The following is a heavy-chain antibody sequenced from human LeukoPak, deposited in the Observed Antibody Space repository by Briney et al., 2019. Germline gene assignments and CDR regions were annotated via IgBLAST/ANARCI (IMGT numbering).Heavy chain of an antibody. CDR1: GFTFSSYS. V-gene: IGHV3-48*02. J-gene: IGHJ4*02. CDR3: ARARRIVGATVYFDY. CDR2: ISSSSSTI. D-gene: IGHD1-26*01. Sequence: PGGSLRLSCAASGFTFSSYSMNWVRQAPGKGLEWVSYISSSSSTIYYADSVKGRFNISRDNAKNSLYLQMNSLRDEDTAVYYCARARRIVGATVYFDYWGQGTLVTVSS.